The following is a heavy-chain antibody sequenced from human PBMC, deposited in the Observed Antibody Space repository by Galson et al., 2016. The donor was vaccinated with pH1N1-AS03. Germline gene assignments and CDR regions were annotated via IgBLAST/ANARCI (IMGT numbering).Heavy chain of an antibody. J-gene: IGHJ4*02. CDR2: IYGGGDT. Sequence: SLRLSCAASGFTINNNYMSWVRQAPGKGLEWVSVIYGGGDTFYADSVKGRFTISRDNSKNTVYLQMNSLRVEDTAVYYRAGQPWGSTQGEYWGQGTLVTVSS. D-gene: IGHD3-16*01. V-gene: IGHV3-66*04. CDR1: GFTINNNY. CDR3: AGQPWGSTQGEY.